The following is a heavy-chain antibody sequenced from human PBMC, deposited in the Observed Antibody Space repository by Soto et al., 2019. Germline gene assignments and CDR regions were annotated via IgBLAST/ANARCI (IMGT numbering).Heavy chain of an antibody. CDR3: VRVRGYCSSTSCYPYYFDY. J-gene: IGHJ4*02. D-gene: IGHD2-2*01. Sequence: GGSLRLSCAASGFIFSRYTMSWVRQAPGKGLEWVANIKQDGNEKYYVDSVKGRFTISRDNAKNSLYLQMNSLRAEDTAVYYCVRVRGYCSSTSCYPYYFDYWGQGTLVTVSS. CDR1: GFIFSRYT. V-gene: IGHV3-7*01. CDR2: IKQDGNEK.